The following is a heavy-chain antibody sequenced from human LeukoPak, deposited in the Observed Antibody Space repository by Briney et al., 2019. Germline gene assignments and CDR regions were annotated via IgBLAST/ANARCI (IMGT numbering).Heavy chain of an antibody. CDR3: AREGLNMVRGVIPKEAWGWFDP. Sequence: SETLSLTCSVSGGSISSYYWSWIRQPPEKGLEWIGYIHYSGSTSYNPSLKSRVTMSIDTSKNQFSLKVGSVTAADTAVYYCAREGLNMVRGVIPKEAWGWFDPWGQGTLVTVSS. J-gene: IGHJ5*02. CDR1: GGSISSYY. V-gene: IGHV4-59*01. CDR2: IHYSGST. D-gene: IGHD3-10*01.